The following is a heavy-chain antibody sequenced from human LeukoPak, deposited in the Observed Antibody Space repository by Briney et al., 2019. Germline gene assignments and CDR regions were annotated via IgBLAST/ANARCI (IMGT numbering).Heavy chain of an antibody. J-gene: IGHJ4*02. CDR1: GGSISSYY. CDR3: ARGGLSGSYYLFDY. Sequence: SETLSLTCTVSGGSISSYYWSWIRQPAGKGLEWIGRIYTSGSTNYNPSLKSRVTMSVDTSKNQFSLQLNSVTPEDTAVYYCARGGLSGSYYLFDYWGQGTLVTVSS. D-gene: IGHD1-26*01. V-gene: IGHV4-4*07. CDR2: IYTSGST.